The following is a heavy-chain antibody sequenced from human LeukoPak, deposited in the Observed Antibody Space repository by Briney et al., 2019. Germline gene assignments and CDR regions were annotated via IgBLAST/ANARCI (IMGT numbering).Heavy chain of an antibody. CDR3: AREPYGSGSIQRGGGAFDI. CDR2: ISSSSSYK. Sequence: GGSLRLSCAASGFTFSNYSMNWVRQAPGKGLEWVSSISSSSSYKYYADSVKGRLTISRDNATNSLYLQMNSLRAEDTAVYYCAREPYGSGSIQRGGGAFDIWGQGTMVTVSS. J-gene: IGHJ3*02. V-gene: IGHV3-21*01. CDR1: GFTFSNYS. D-gene: IGHD3-10*01.